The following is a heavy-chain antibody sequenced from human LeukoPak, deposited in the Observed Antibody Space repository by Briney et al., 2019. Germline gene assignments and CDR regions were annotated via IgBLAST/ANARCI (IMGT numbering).Heavy chain of an antibody. D-gene: IGHD3-22*01. CDR3: ARAAWYYDSSGYYFSGPVDY. Sequence: SETLSLTCTVSGGSTSSSNFYWGWIRQPPGKGREWIGYIFYSGSTKYNPSLKSRVAISVDTSKNQFSLKLSSVTAADTAVYYCARAAWYYDSSGYYFSGPVDYWGQGTLVTVSS. J-gene: IGHJ4*02. V-gene: IGHV4-61*05. CDR1: GGSTSSSNFY. CDR2: IFYSGST.